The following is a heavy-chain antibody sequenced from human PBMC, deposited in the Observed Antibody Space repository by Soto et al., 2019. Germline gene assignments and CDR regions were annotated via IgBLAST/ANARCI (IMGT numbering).Heavy chain of an antibody. J-gene: IGHJ4*02. CDR2: IYYGGTT. CDR1: VEPMTGGYY. CDR3: ARGWYYFDF. V-gene: IGHV4-38-2*01. D-gene: IGHD2-15*01. Sequence: SETLSLTCDVSVEPMTGGYYWGWIRQSPGKGLEWIGSIYYGGTTYYNPSLRSRLAISIDTSKNQFSLRLSSVTAADTALYYCARGWYYFDFWGQGTLLTVSS.